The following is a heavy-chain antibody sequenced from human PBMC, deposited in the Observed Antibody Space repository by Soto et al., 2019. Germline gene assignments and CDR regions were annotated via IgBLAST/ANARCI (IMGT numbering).Heavy chain of an antibody. CDR3: GKGLINGRWYAED. CDR2: ISESGTGT. J-gene: IGHJ4*02. D-gene: IGHD6-13*01. CDR1: GFTFRTCV. V-gene: IGHV3-23*01. Sequence: EVHLLESGGGLVQPGESLRLSCEASGFTFRTCVMTWVRQAPGRGLEWVSCISESGTGTYYADSVKGRFTISRDNSKKPMYLQMNNLRAEDTGVYYSGKGLINGRWYAEDWGQGTLVTVSS.